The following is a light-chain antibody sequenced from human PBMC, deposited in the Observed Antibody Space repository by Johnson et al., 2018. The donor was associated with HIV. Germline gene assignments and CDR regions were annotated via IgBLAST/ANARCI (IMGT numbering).Light chain of an antibody. J-gene: IGLJ1*01. CDR3: GTWDGSLSGYV. V-gene: IGLV1-51*02. CDR1: SSNIGNNY. Sequence: HSVLTQPPSVSAAPGQKVTISCSGSSSNIGNNYVSWYQQLPGTAPKLLIYENNKRPSGIPDRFSGSKSGTSATLGITGLQTGDAADYYCGTWDGSLSGYVFGTGTKVTVL. CDR2: ENN.